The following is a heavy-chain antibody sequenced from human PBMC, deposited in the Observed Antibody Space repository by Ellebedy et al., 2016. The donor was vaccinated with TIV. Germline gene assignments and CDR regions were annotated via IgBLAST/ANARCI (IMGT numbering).Heavy chain of an antibody. D-gene: IGHD4/OR15-4a*01. CDR3: ASRMVAINPSGYGLDV. V-gene: IGHV3-74*01. J-gene: IGHJ6*02. CDR2: INDDGSSA. Sequence: GESLKISCAASGFIFSDYWMYWVRQASGKGLVWVSRINDDGSSATYADSVQGRFTISRDNARNTLYLQMNSLRAEDTAVYYCASRMVAINPSGYGLDVWGQGTTVTVSS. CDR1: GFIFSDYW.